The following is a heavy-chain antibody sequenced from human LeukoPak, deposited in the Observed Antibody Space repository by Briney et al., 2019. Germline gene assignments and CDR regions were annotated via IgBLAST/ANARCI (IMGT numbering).Heavy chain of an antibody. CDR3: AREVSPHYYDTRGGLDY. J-gene: IGHJ4*02. D-gene: IGHD3-22*01. V-gene: IGHV1-18*01. CDR1: GYTFANYG. CDR2: ISVYNGNT. Sequence: ASVKVSCKASGYTFANYGISWVRQAPGQGLEWMGWISVYNGNTNSAQRLQGRVTMTTDTSTSTAYMELRSLRSDDTAVYYCAREVSPHYYDTRGGLDYWGQGTLVTVSS.